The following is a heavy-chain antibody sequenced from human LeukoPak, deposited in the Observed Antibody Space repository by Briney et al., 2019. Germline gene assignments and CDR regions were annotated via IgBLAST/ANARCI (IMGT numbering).Heavy chain of an antibody. D-gene: IGHD6-13*01. CDR3: ARRGSSSWYNWFDP. CDR1: GFTFSDYY. CDR2: ISSSGGTI. J-gene: IGHJ5*02. V-gene: IGHV3-11*01. Sequence: GGSLRLSCAASGFTFSDYYMNYIRQAPGKGLEWVSYISSSGGTIYYADSVKGRFTISRDNAKNSLYLQMNSLRAEDTAVYYCARRGSSSWYNWFDPWGQGTLVTVSS.